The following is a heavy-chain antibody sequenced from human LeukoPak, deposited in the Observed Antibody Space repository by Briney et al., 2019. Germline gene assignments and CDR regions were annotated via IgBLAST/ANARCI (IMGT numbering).Heavy chain of an antibody. Sequence: GGSLRLSCAASGFTFSSYWMNWVRQAPGKGLEWVANIKPDGSDQYYVDSVKGRFTISRDNAKNSLYLQMNSLRAEDTSVYYCARETFQYWAQGTLVTVSS. CDR2: IKPDGSDQ. V-gene: IGHV3-7*04. CDR1: GFTFSSYW. J-gene: IGHJ4*02. CDR3: ARETFQY.